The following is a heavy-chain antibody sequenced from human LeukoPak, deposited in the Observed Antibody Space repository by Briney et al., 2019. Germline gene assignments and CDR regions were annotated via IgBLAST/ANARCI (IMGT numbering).Heavy chain of an antibody. CDR1: GFTFSSYA. J-gene: IGHJ4*02. V-gene: IGHV3-23*01. CDR2: ISGSGGST. D-gene: IGHD5-12*01. CDR3: AKDVKFSWPFYFDY. Sequence: GGSLRLSCAASGFTFSSYAMSWVRQAPGKGLEWVAAISGSGGSTYYADSVKGRFTISRDNPKNTLYLQMNSLRAEDTAVYYCAKDVKFSWPFYFDYWGQGILVTVSS.